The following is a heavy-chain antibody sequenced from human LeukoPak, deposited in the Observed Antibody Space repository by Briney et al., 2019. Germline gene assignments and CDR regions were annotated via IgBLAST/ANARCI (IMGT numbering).Heavy chain of an antibody. CDR2: ISSSGSTI. D-gene: IGHD5-24*01. V-gene: IGHV3-48*03. Sequence: GGSLRLSCAAPGFTFSSYEMNWVRQAPGKGLEWVSYISSSGSTIYYADSVKGRFTISRDNAKNSLYLQMNSLRAEDTAVYYCARARRDGYNWANWYFDLWGRGTLVTVSS. CDR1: GFTFSSYE. CDR3: ARARRDGYNWANWYFDL. J-gene: IGHJ2*01.